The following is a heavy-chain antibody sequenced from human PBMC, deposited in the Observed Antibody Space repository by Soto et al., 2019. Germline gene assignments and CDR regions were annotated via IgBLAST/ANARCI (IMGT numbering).Heavy chain of an antibody. D-gene: IGHD2-2*02. CDR3: ATFRYCSSTSFYSVYYYYGMDV. Sequence: GGSLRLSCAASGFTFSSYSMNWVRQAPGKGLEWVSSISSSSSYIYYADSVKGRFTISRDNAKNSLYLQMNSLRAEDTAVYYCATFRYCSSTSFYSVYYYYGMDVWGQGTTVTVSS. V-gene: IGHV3-21*01. CDR1: GFTFSSYS. CDR2: ISSSSSYI. J-gene: IGHJ6*02.